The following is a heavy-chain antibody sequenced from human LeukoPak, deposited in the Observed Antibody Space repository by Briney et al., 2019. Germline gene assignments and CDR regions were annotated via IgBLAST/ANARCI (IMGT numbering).Heavy chain of an antibody. V-gene: IGHV4-30-2*01. Sequence: PSETLSLTCTVSGGSISSGGYYWSWIRQPPGKGLEWIGYIYHSGSTYYNPSLKSRVTTSVDRSKNQFSLKLSSVTAADTAVYYCARELGIVVVPAADMDVWGKGTTVTVSS. CDR2: IYHSGST. CDR1: GGSISSGGYY. J-gene: IGHJ6*03. CDR3: ARELGIVVVPAADMDV. D-gene: IGHD2-2*03.